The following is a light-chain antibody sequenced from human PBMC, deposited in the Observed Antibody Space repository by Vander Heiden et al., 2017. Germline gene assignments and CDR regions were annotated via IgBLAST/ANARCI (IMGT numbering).Light chain of an antibody. CDR2: DTS. J-gene: IGLJ3*02. CDR1: PGAVTTRPY. CDR3: LLSYSGAGRV. Sequence: QAVVTPAPSLTWSPGGPVTLTCGSSPGAVTTRPYPYWFQQKLGQAPRTLIYDTSNKHSWTPARFSGSLLGGKAALTLSGAQPEDEAEYYCLLSYSGAGRVFGGGTKLTVL. V-gene: IGLV7-46*01.